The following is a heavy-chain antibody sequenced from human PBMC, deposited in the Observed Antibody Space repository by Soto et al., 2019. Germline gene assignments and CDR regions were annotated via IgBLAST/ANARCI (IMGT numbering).Heavy chain of an antibody. CDR3: AKDAIVGATSYPGGWFDP. J-gene: IGHJ5*02. D-gene: IGHD1-26*01. Sequence: PGGSLRLSCAASGFTFSSYAMSWVRQAPGKGLEWVSAISGSGGSTYYADSVKGRFTISRDNSKNTLYLQMNSLRAEDTAVYYCAKDAIVGATSYPGGWFDPWGQGTLVTVSS. CDR2: ISGSGGST. CDR1: GFTFSSYA. V-gene: IGHV3-23*01.